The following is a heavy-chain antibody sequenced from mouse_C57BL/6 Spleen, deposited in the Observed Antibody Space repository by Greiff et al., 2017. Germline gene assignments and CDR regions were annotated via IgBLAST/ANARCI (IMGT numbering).Heavy chain of an antibody. V-gene: IGHV1-4*01. D-gene: IGHD1-1*01. CDR3: ARSPITTVVAYYFDY. Sequence: VQLQQSGAELARPGASVKMSCKASGYTFTSYTMHWVKQRPGQGLEWIGYINPSSGYTKYNQKFKDKATLTADKSSSTAYMQLSSLTSEDSAVYDGARSPITTVVAYYFDYWGQGTTLTGSS. CDR1: GYTFTSYT. CDR2: INPSSGYT. J-gene: IGHJ2*01.